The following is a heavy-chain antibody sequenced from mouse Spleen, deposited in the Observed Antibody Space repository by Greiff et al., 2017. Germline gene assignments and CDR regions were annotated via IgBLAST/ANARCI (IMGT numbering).Heavy chain of an antibody. Sequence: VQLQESGAELARPGASVKLSCKASGYTFTSYWMQWVKQRPGQGLEWIGAIYPGDGDTRYTQKFKGKATLTADKSSSTAYMQLSSLASEDSAVYYCARYDYYGSSPYYYAMDYWGQGTSVTVSS. CDR3: ARYDYYGSSPYYYAMDY. CDR2: IYPGDGDT. V-gene: IGHV1-87*01. D-gene: IGHD1-1*01. J-gene: IGHJ4*01. CDR1: GYTFTSYW.